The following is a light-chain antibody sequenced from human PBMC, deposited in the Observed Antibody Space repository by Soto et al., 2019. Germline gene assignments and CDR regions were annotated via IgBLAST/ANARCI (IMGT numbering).Light chain of an antibody. V-gene: IGKV3-20*01. J-gene: IGKJ4*01. CDR2: GAS. Sequence: EIVLTQSPNTLSLSPGERATLSCRASQSVNSDYLVWYQQKPGQAPRLLIYGASRRATGIPDRFSGSGSGTDFTLTISRLEPEDFAVYYCQQYGSSLTLGGGTKVDIK. CDR1: QSVNSDY. CDR3: QQYGSSLT.